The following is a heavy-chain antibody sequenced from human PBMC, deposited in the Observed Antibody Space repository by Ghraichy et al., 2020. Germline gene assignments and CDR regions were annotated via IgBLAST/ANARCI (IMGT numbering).Heavy chain of an antibody. CDR3: ARETWTLYWFDP. Sequence: QTLSLTCTFSGFSLSTSGMCVSWIRQPPGKALEWLARIDWDDDKYYSTSLKTRLTISKDTSKNQVVLTMTNMDPVDTATYYCARETWTLYWFDPWGQGTLVTVSS. CDR1: GFSLSTSGMC. D-gene: IGHD3/OR15-3a*01. V-gene: IGHV2-70*11. J-gene: IGHJ5*02. CDR2: IDWDDDK.